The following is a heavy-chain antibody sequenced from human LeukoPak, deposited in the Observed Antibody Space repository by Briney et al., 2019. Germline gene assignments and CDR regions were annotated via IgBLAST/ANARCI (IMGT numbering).Heavy chain of an antibody. D-gene: IGHD3-10*01. Sequence: GGSLRLSCAASGFTFSYYGMHWVRQAPGKGLEWVAFISYDGGSKYYADSVKGRFTISRDTSKNTLYLQMSSLRAEDTAVYYCARDQAGKYDYWGQGTLVIVSS. J-gene: IGHJ4*02. CDR3: ARDQAGKYDY. V-gene: IGHV3-30*03. CDR1: GFTFSYYG. CDR2: ISYDGGSK.